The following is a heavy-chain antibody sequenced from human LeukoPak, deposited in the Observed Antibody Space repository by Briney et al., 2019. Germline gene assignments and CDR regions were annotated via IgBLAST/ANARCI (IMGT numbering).Heavy chain of an antibody. CDR3: ARAGTYETTWYH. J-gene: IGHJ5*02. Sequence: GGSLTLSCAASGFSFSNYWMSWVRQAPGKGLDWVANIKQDGSEKYYVDSVKGRFTISRDNAKNSLCLQMNSLRAEDTALYYCARAGTYETTWYHWGQGTLVTVSS. D-gene: IGHD1-7*01. CDR2: IKQDGSEK. V-gene: IGHV3-7*01. CDR1: GFSFSNYW.